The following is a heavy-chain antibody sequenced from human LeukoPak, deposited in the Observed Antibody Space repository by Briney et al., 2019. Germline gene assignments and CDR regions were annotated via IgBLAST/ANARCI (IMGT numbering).Heavy chain of an antibody. CDR3: ARGVIVGATGIDY. CDR2: ISDIGSI. J-gene: IGHJ4*02. Sequence: PSETLSLTCTVSGGSISSYYWSWIRQPPGKGLEWIAYISDIGSINYNPSLKSRVTISVDTSKNQFSLKLSSVTAADTAVYYCARGVIVGATGIDYWGQGTLVTVSS. CDR1: GGSISSYY. D-gene: IGHD1-26*01. V-gene: IGHV4-59*12.